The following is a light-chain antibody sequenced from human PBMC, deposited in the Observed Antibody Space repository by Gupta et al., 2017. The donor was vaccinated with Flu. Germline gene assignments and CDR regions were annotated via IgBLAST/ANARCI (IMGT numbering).Light chain of an antibody. V-gene: IGKV1-33*01. CDR1: QDIKKF. CDR3: QHDDHLPCT. Sequence: DIQVTQSPSSLSASVGDRVTITCEASQDIKKFLNWYQQRPGKAPKVLIYEASNLETGIPSRFSGSDSGTNFTFTISSLQPEDVATYYCQHDDHLPCTFGQGTKVDIK. J-gene: IGKJ2*02. CDR2: EAS.